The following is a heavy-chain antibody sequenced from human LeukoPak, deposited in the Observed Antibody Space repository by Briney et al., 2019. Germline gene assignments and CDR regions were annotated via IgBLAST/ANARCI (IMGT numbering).Heavy chain of an antibody. Sequence: PSETLSLTCTVSGGSISSYYWSWIRQPPWKGLEWIGSIYDLGNTYYNPSLKSRVTISVDTSRSQFYLNLRSVTAADTAVYYCARRLRHDASGFDFWGQGTLGTVSS. CDR2: IYDLGNT. CDR3: ARRLRHDASGFDF. CDR1: GGSISSYY. D-gene: IGHD3-22*01. J-gene: IGHJ4*02. V-gene: IGHV4-59*08.